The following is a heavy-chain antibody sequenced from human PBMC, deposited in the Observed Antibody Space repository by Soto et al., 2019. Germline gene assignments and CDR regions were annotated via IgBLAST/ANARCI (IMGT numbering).Heavy chain of an antibody. Sequence: GGSLRLSCAASAFTFSSYSMNWVRQAPGKGLEWVSSISSSSSYIYYADSVKGRFTISRDNAKNSLYLQMNSLRAEDTAVYYCARDRVTIFGVVITTPYSDNGMHARGHGTPVTGSS. CDR3: ARDRVTIFGVVITTPYSDNGMHA. CDR2: ISSSSSYI. CDR1: AFTFSSYS. D-gene: IGHD3-3*01. V-gene: IGHV3-21*01. J-gene: IGHJ6*02.